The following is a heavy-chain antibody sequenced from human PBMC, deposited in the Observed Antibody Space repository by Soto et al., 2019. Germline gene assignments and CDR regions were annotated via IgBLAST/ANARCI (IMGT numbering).Heavy chain of an antibody. CDR3: ARDSIFGVSYYGMDV. D-gene: IGHD3-3*01. V-gene: IGHV3-33*01. Sequence: GGSLRLSCAASGFTFSSYGMHWVRQAPGKGLEWVAVIWYDGSNKYYADSVEGRFTISRDNSKNTLYLQMNSLRAEDTAVYYCARDSIFGVSYYGMDVWGQGTTVTVSS. CDR1: GFTFSSYG. J-gene: IGHJ6*02. CDR2: IWYDGSNK.